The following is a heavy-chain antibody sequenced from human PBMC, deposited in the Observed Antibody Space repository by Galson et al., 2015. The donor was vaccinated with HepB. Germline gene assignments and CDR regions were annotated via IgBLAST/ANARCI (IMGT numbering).Heavy chain of an antibody. CDR1: GFTFSDYY. CDR2: ISHSTLYA. Sequence: SLRLSCAASGFTFSDYYMSWIRQAPGKGLEWLSYISHSTLYANYADSVKGRITISRDNARNSLYLQLHSLRAEDTAVYYCARVADVDYGDHSHFDYWGQGTRVTVSS. CDR3: ARVADVDYGDHSHFDY. D-gene: IGHD4-17*01. V-gene: IGHV3-11*06. J-gene: IGHJ4*02.